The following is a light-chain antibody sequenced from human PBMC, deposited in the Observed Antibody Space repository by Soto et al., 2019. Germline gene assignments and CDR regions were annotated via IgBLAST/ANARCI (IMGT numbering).Light chain of an antibody. Sequence: QSSLTQPASVSVSLGQSITISCTGTSSDVGAYNYVSWYQQQPGKAPQLMISEVSNRPSGASNRFSGSKSGNTASLIISGLQAEDEADYYCCSFTSITTYVFGTGTKVTVL. CDR2: EVS. J-gene: IGLJ1*01. CDR1: SSDVGAYNY. CDR3: CSFTSITTYV. V-gene: IGLV2-14*01.